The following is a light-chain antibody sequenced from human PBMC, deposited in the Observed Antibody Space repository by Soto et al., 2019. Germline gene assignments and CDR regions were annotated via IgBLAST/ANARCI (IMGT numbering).Light chain of an antibody. J-gene: IGLJ1*01. CDR3: CSDAGSATYV. Sequence: QSALTQPASVSGSPGQSITISCTGTTNDIGGYKYVSWYQQHPGKAPKLIIFEVTNRPSGVSNRFSGSKSGNTASLTISGLQAEDEADYYCCSDAGSATYVFGTGTKVTVL. CDR2: EVT. CDR1: TNDIGGYKY. V-gene: IGLV2-23*02.